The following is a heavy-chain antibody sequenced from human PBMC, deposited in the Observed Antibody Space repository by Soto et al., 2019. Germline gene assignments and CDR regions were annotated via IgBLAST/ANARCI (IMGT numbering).Heavy chain of an antibody. J-gene: IGHJ4*02. Sequence: GESLKISCKGSGYSFTSYWIGWVRQMPGKGLEWMGIIYPGDSDTRYSPSFQGQVTISADKSISTAYLQMSSLRTADTAVYYCARDGPHISIFGYGDYWGQGSLVTVSS. V-gene: IGHV5-51*01. D-gene: IGHD3-3*01. CDR1: GYSFTSYW. CDR2: IYPGDSDT. CDR3: ARDGPHISIFGYGDY.